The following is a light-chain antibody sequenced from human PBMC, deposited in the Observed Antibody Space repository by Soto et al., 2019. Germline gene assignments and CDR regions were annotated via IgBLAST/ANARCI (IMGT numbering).Light chain of an antibody. CDR1: QSVSSSY. Sequence: EIVLTQPPGTLSLSPGERATLSCRASQSVSSSYLAWYQQKPGQAPRLLIYGASSRATGIPDRFGGSGSGTDFTLTISRLEPEDFAVYYCQQYGSSPPFTFGQGTKVDIK. CDR2: GAS. V-gene: IGKV3-20*01. CDR3: QQYGSSPPFT. J-gene: IGKJ1*01.